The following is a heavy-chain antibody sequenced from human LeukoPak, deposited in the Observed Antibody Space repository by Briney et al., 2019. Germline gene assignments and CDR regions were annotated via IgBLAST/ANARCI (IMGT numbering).Heavy chain of an antibody. CDR2: IKQDGSEN. CDR1: GFTLVRFW. D-gene: IGHD3-22*01. CDR3: ARIWDTSGYYFGYFDN. Sequence: GGSLRLSCAASGFTLVRFWMSWVRQAPGKGLEWVANIKQDGSENFYLDSVKGRFTISRDNTKNSLYLQMNSLRAEDTAVYYCARIWDTSGYYFGYFDNWGQGSLVTVSS. V-gene: IGHV3-7*01. J-gene: IGHJ4*02.